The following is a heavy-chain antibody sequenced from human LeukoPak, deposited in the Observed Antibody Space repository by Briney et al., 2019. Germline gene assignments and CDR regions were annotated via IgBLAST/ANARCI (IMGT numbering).Heavy chain of an antibody. Sequence: GGSLRLSCAASGFTFDDYDLNWVRHAPGKGLEWVSGISWNGRNTAYAESLKGRFTISRDNAKNSLYLQMNSLRAEDTAFYYCARVQQYDKFDYWGQGTLVTVSS. D-gene: IGHD3-22*01. J-gene: IGHJ4*02. CDR2: ISWNGRNT. CDR3: ARVQQYDKFDY. CDR1: GFTFDDYD. V-gene: IGHV3-20*04.